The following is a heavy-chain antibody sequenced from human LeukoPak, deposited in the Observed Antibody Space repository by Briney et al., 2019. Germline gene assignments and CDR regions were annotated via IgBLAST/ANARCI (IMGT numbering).Heavy chain of an antibody. D-gene: IGHD6-13*01. CDR1: GFTFSSYA. Sequence: GGSLRLSCAASGFTFSSYAMTWVRQAPGKGLEWVSTIRGSDDSTYYADSVKGRFTISRDNSKNTLYLQMNSLRAEDTAIYYCAKDTGPAAGITADYWGQGTLVTVSS. J-gene: IGHJ4*02. CDR2: IRGSDDST. V-gene: IGHV3-23*01. CDR3: AKDTGPAAGITADY.